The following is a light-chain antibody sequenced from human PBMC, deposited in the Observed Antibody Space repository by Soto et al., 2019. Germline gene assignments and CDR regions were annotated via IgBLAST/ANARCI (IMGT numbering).Light chain of an antibody. CDR3: QSGGA. Sequence: EIVMTQSPATLSVSPGERATLSCRASQSVSSSLAWYQQKPGQAPRFLIYDASTRATGIPARFSGSGSGTEFTLTISSLQPEDFAVYYCQSGGAFGQGTKVEVK. V-gene: IGKV3-15*01. CDR2: DAS. CDR1: QSVSSS. J-gene: IGKJ1*01.